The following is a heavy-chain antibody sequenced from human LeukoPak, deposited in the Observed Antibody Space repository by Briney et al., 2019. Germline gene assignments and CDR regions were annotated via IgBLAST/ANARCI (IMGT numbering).Heavy chain of an antibody. CDR3: VRGFRSDTSGPTFDC. D-gene: IGHD2-2*01. Sequence: ASVKVSCKASGYTFTTYDINWVRQATGQGLEWMGWMNPHSGNTGFAQNFQGRVAMTRNTSIDTAYMELSSLRVEDTAVYYCVRGFRSDTSGPTFDCWGQGTLVTVSS. CDR1: GYTFTTYD. J-gene: IGHJ4*02. CDR2: MNPHSGNT. V-gene: IGHV1-8*01.